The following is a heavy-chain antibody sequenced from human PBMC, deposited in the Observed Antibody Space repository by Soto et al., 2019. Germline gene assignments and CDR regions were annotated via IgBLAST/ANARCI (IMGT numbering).Heavy chain of an antibody. V-gene: IGHV2-26*01. J-gene: IGHJ3*02. D-gene: IGHD2-2*01. CDR1: GFSLSNARMG. CDR3: ARTTVVWADCSSTSCSVRCHAFDS. Sequence: SGPTLVNPTETLTLTCTVSGFSLSNARMGVSWIRQPPGKALEWLAHIFSNDEKSYSTSLKSRLTISKDTSKSQVVLTMTNMDPVDTATYYCARTTVVWADCSSTSCSVRCHAFDSRGQGTMVTVSS. CDR2: IFSNDEK.